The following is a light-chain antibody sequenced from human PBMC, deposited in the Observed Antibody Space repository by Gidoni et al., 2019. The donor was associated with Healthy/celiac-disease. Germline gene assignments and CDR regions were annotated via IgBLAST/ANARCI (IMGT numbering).Light chain of an antibody. CDR3: QQSYSTPL. J-gene: IGKJ3*01. Sequence: DIQMTQSPSSLSASVGDRVTITGRASQSMSSYLNWYQQKPGKAPKLLIYAASSLQSGVPSRFSGSGSGTDFTLTISSLQPEDFATYYCQQSYSTPLFGPGTKVDIK. V-gene: IGKV1-39*01. CDR2: AAS. CDR1: QSMSSY.